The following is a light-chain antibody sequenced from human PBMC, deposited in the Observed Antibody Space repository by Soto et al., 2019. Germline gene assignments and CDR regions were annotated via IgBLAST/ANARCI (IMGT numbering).Light chain of an antibody. J-gene: IGKJ1*01. V-gene: IGKV1-5*03. CDR2: KAS. CDR3: QHYNSYWT. Sequence: DIQMTQSPSTLSGSVGDRVTITCRASQTISSWLAWYQQKPGKAPKLLIYKASTLKSGVPSRFSGSGSGTEFTLTIRSLQPDDFATYYCQHYNSYWTFGQGTKVDIK. CDR1: QTISSW.